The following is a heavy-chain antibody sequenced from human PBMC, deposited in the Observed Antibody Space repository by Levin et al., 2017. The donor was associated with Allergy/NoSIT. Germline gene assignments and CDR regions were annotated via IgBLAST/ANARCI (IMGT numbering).Heavy chain of an antibody. J-gene: IGHJ4*02. D-gene: IGHD3-9*01. CDR2: INWNGGST. CDR1: GFTFDDYG. Sequence: PGGSLRLSCAASGFTFDDYGMSWVRQAPGKGLEWVSGINWNGGSTGYADSVKGRFTISRDNAKNSLYLQMNSLRAEDTALYYCARRSRNVLRYFDWLPGEGWGQGTLVTVSS. V-gene: IGHV3-20*04. CDR3: ARRSRNVLRYFDWLPGEG.